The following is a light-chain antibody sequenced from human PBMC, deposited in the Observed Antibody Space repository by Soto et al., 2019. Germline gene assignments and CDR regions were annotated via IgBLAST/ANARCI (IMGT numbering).Light chain of an antibody. V-gene: IGKV1-5*01. Sequence: DIXMTXXXXTLSASVGDRVTIXCRASQNVDXWLAWYQKKPGKPPKLLIYDASTLESGVTSRFSGVXSGTEFTLTVSSLQPYDFASYYCQQYHTWVTFGQGTKVDFK. J-gene: IGKJ1*01. CDR2: DAS. CDR1: QNVDXW. CDR3: QQYHTWVT.